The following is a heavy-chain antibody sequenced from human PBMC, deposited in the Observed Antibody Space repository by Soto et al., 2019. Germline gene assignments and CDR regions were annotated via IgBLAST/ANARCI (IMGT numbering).Heavy chain of an antibody. CDR2: IYHSGST. D-gene: IGHD3-3*02. CDR1: VGTVSRSVYS. CDR3: ARQHSATSVFDF. V-gene: IGHV4-30-2*01. Sequence: SLTGDGCVGTVSRSVYSWYWKQKTPGKDLEWIGYIYHSGSTFYNPSLKSRVTISVDATQNQFSLRLTSVTAADTAFYYSARQHSATSVFDFWGLATLVTLSS. J-gene: IGHJ4*01.